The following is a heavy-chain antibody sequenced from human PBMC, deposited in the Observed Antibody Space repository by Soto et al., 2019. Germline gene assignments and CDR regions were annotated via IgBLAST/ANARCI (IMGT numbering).Heavy chain of an antibody. CDR2: INHSGST. V-gene: IGHV4-34*01. CDR1: GGSLSGYY. CDR3: ARHTPAISISDH. D-gene: IGHD2-15*01. J-gene: IGHJ4*02. Sequence: SETLSLTCAVYGGSLSGYYWSWIRQPPGKGLEWIGEINHSGSTNYNPSLKSRVTISVDTSKNQFSLKLSSVTAADTAVYYCARHTPAISISDHWGQGTLVTVSS.